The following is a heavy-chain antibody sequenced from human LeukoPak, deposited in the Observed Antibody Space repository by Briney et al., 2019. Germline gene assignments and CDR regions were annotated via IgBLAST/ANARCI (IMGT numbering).Heavy chain of an antibody. J-gene: IGHJ1*01. CDR1: GLTFDDYA. CDR3: AKDLTGSAEVVTH. CDR2: ISGDGGDT. Sequence: GGSLRLSCAASGLTFDDYAMHWLRQPPGKGLQWVSLISGDGGDTYYADSVKGRFAISRDNSKNSLYLQMNSLRPEDTALYYCAKDLTGSAEVVTHWGQGTLVIVTS. V-gene: IGHV3-43*02. D-gene: IGHD2-21*02.